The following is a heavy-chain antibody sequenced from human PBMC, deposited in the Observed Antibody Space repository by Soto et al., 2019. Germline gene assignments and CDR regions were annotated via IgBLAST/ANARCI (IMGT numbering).Heavy chain of an antibody. CDR3: TTDPHVAAIGW. Sequence: EVQLVESGGGLVKQGVSLSISCAASGFTFSNAWMIWVRQTPAKALEWVGRILTKIHSETTDYAAPVKGRFTISSDDSSNTLYLQMDSLTSVYIGDICWTTDPHVAAIGWWGQGTPVTVSS. D-gene: IGHD5-12*01. CDR2: ILTKIHSETT. J-gene: IGHJ4*02. CDR1: GFTFSNAW. V-gene: IGHV3-15*01.